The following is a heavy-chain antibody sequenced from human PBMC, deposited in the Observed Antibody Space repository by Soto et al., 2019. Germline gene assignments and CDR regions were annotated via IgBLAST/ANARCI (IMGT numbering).Heavy chain of an antibody. CDR1: EGSSVGYG. D-gene: IGHD3-10*01. CDR2: IYYSGST. V-gene: IGHV4-59*01. Sequence: SETLCVTWAVSEGSSVGYGGRWILQPPGKGLEWIGYIYYSGSTNYNPSLKSPVTISVDTSKNQFSLKLSSVTAADTAVYYCARGGGYYYGSGSYYDHELYYYHGTAVRRNRTTVPVSP. CDR3: ARGGGYYYGSGSYYDHELYYYHGTAV. J-gene: IGHJ6*04.